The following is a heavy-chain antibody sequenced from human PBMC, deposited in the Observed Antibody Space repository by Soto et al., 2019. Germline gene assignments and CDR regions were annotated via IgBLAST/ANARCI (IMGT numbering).Heavy chain of an antibody. CDR1: GFTFSSYS. V-gene: IGHV3-21*01. D-gene: IGHD5-18*01. Sequence: GGSLRLSCAASGFTFSSYSMNWVRQAPGKGLEWVSSISSSSSYIYYADSVKGRFTISRDNAKNSLYLQMNSLRAEDTAVYYCARDRPVDTANFDYWGQGTLVTVSS. CDR2: ISSSSSYI. CDR3: ARDRPVDTANFDY. J-gene: IGHJ4*02.